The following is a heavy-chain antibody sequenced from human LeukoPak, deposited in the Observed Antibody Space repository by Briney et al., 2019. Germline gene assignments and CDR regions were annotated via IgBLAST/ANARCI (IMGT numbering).Heavy chain of an antibody. D-gene: IGHD1-26*01. Sequence: SETLSLTCTVTGVSISSGGYSWNWFRQLPGRGLEWIGYIYHSGNTFYNPSLKSRLSIAVDTSRNQFSLKLTSVTAADTAVYYCARDGEHGYFDYWGQGTLVTVSS. CDR3: ARDGEHGYFDY. J-gene: IGHJ4*02. CDR2: IYHSGNT. CDR1: GVSISSGGYS. V-gene: IGHV4-31*03.